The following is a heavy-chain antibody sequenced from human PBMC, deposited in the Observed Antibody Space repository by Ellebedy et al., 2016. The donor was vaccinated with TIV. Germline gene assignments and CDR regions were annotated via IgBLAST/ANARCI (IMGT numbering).Heavy chain of an antibody. D-gene: IGHD4-17*01. CDR3: ARDFDYGDYYYFDY. CDR1: GYTFTTYY. Sequence: AASVKVSCKASGYTFTTYYIHWMRQAPGQGLEWMGIVNPSGGSTSYAQKFQGRVTMTRDTSTSTVYMELSRLRSDDTAVYYCARDFDYGDYYYFDYWGQGTLVTVSS. J-gene: IGHJ4*02. CDR2: VNPSGGST. V-gene: IGHV1-46*01.